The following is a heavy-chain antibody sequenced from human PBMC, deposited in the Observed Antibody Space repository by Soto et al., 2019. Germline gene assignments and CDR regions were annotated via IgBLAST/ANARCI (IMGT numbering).Heavy chain of an antibody. D-gene: IGHD5-18*01. CDR2: ISNSGST. Sequence: PSETLSLTCTVSGGAVTSDEDYWTWIRQSPGKGLEWIGYISNSGSTGYNPSLKTRLSMSVDRSKNQFTLRLTSVTAVDTAVYFCATESGSTYGYFDHWGQGTQVTVSS. CDR3: ATESGSTYGYFDH. CDR1: GGAVTSDEDY. J-gene: IGHJ4*02. V-gene: IGHV4-30-4*01.